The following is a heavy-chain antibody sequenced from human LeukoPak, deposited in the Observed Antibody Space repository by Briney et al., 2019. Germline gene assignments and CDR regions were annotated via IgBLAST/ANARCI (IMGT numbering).Heavy chain of an antibody. CDR3: ARAMTTVTTFWFGP. CDR1: GGSFSGYY. J-gene: IGHJ5*02. CDR2: INHSGST. V-gene: IGHV4-34*01. D-gene: IGHD4-17*01. Sequence: SETLSLTCAVYGGSFSGYYWSWIRQPPGNRLEWIGEINHSGSTNYNPSLKSRVTISVDTSKNQFSLKLSSVTAADTAVYYCARAMTTVTTFWFGPWGQGTLVTVSS.